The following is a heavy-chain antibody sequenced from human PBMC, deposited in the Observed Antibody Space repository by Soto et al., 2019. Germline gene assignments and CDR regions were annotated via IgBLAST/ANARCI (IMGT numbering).Heavy chain of an antibody. J-gene: IGHJ5*02. CDR1: GGSISSGGYY. V-gene: IGHV4-31*02. Sequence: PSETLSLTCTVSGGSISSGGYYWSWIRQHPGKGLEWIGYIYYSGSTYYNPSLKSRVTISVDTSKNQFSLKLSSVTAADTAVYYCARTNYYYGSGSYYKNRIWFDPWGQGTLVTVSS. D-gene: IGHD3-10*01. CDR2: IYYSGST. CDR3: ARTNYYYGSGSYYKNRIWFDP.